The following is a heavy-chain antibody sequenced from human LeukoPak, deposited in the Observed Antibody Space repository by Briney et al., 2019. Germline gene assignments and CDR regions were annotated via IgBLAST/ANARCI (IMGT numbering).Heavy chain of an antibody. CDR2: ISSSGST. Sequence: PSQTLSLTCTVSGDSISSGDYYWSWIRQPAGKGLEWIGRISSSGSTNYNPSLKSRVTISEDTSKNQFSLKLSSVTAADTAVYYCARDLYVYMDVWGKGTTVTVSS. V-gene: IGHV4-61*02. CDR1: GDSISSGDYY. CDR3: ARDLYVYMDV. J-gene: IGHJ6*03. D-gene: IGHD3-16*01.